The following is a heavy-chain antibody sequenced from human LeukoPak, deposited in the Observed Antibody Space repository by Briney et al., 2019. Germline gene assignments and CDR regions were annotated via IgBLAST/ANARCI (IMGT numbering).Heavy chain of an antibody. CDR2: ISSSSSYI. J-gene: IGHJ4*02. CDR1: GFTFSSYS. V-gene: IGHV3-21*01. D-gene: IGHD6-19*01. Sequence: GGSLRLSCAASGFTFSSYSMNWVRQAPGKGLEWVSSISSSSSYIYYADSVKGRFTISRDNAKNSLYLQMNSLRAEDTAVYYCARGATGLAVAGTTLDYWGQGTLVTVSS. CDR3: ARGATGLAVAGTTLDY.